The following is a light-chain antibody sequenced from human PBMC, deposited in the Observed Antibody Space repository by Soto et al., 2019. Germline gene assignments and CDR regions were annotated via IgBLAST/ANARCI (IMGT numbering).Light chain of an antibody. CDR2: DVS. CDR1: SRDVGCYNY. V-gene: IGLV2-11*01. CDR3: CSYAGRYTWV. J-gene: IGLJ3*02. Sequence: QSALTQPRSVSGSPGQSVTISCTGTSRDVGCYNYVSWYQQHPGKAPKLMIYDVSKRPSGVPDRFSGSKSGNTASLTISGLQAEDEADYYCCSYAGRYTWVFGGGTKLTVL.